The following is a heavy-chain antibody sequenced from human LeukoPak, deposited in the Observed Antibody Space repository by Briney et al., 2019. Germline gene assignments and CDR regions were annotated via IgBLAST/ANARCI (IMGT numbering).Heavy chain of an antibody. CDR2: IYYSGST. CDR1: GGSISSYY. CDR3: ATLGYCSGGSCYYHDY. V-gene: IGHV4-59*12. Sequence: PSETLSLTCTVSGGSISSYYWSWIRQPPGKGLEWIGYIYYSGSTNYNPSLKSRVTISVDKSKNQFSLKLSSVTAADTAVYYCATLGYCSGGSCYYHDYWGQGTLVTVSS. J-gene: IGHJ4*02. D-gene: IGHD2-15*01.